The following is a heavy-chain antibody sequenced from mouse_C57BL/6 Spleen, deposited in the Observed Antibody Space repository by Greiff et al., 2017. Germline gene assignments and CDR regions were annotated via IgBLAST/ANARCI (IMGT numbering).Heavy chain of an antibody. CDR2: IYPGDGDT. Sequence: VQLQQSGASVKISCKASGYAFSSYWMNWVKQRPGKGLEWIGQIYPGDGDTNYNGKFKGKATMTAEKTSSTAYMQLSSRTSEDSAVYFCARSPGGAMDYWGQGTSVTVSS. CDR3: ARSPGGAMDY. V-gene: IGHV1-80*01. J-gene: IGHJ4*01. CDR1: GYAFSSYW.